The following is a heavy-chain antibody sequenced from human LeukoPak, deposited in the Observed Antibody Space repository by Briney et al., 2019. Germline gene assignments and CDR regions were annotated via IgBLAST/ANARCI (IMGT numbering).Heavy chain of an antibody. J-gene: IGHJ2*01. D-gene: IGHD2-21*02. CDR1: GFSFSTYS. V-gene: IGHV3-21*06. CDR3: ARDLYCVGDCSLGYFDL. Sequence: GGSLRLFCAPSGFSFSTYSMNWVRQAPGKGLEWVSSISSSSSYISYAATVKSRFSISRDNAKNSLYLQMNSLRAEDTAVYYCARDLYCVGDCSLGYFDLWGRGTLVTVSS. CDR2: ISSSSSYI.